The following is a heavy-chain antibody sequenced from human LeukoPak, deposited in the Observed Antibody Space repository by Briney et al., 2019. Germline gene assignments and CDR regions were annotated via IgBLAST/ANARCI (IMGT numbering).Heavy chain of an antibody. CDR3: ARDQALGSLGGY. CDR2: ISAYNGNT. D-gene: IGHD3-16*01. J-gene: IGHJ4*02. CDR1: GGTFSSYA. Sequence: GASVKVSCKASGGTFSSYAISWVRQAPGQGLEWMGWISAYNGNTNYAQKLQGRVTMTTDTSTSTAYMELRSLRSDDTAVYYCARDQALGSLGGYWGQGTLVTVSS. V-gene: IGHV1-18*01.